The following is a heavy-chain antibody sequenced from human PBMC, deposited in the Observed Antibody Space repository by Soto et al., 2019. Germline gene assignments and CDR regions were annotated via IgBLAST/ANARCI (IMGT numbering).Heavy chain of an antibody. V-gene: IGHV3-48*03. D-gene: IGHD2-2*01. CDR3: ARDHGVVVPAAINYYYGMDV. CDR2: ISSSGSTI. Sequence: EVQLVESGGGLVQPGGSLRLSCAASGFTFSSYEMNWVRQAPGKGLEWVSYISSSGSTIYYADSVEGRFTISRDNAKNSLYLQMNSLRAEDTAVYYCARDHGVVVPAAINYYYGMDVWGQGTTVTVSS. J-gene: IGHJ6*02. CDR1: GFTFSSYE.